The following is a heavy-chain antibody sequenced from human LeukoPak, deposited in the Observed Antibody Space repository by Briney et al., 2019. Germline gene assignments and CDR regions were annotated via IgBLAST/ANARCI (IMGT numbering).Heavy chain of an antibody. J-gene: IGHJ4*02. V-gene: IGHV4-34*01. CDR2: INHSGTT. Sequence: PSETLSLTRAVYGGSFSGYFWSWIRQPPGKGLEWIGEINHSGTTNYNPSLKSRVTISLDTSKNQFSLKLSSVTAADTAVYYCASSDSGNYYNYDYWGQGTLVTVSS. CDR1: GGSFSGYF. D-gene: IGHD3-10*01. CDR3: ASSDSGNYYNYDY.